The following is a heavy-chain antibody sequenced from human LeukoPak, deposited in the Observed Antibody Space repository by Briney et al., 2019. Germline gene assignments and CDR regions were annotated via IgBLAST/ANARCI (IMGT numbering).Heavy chain of an antibody. D-gene: IGHD2-8*01. J-gene: IGHJ4*02. CDR2: INGDGSST. Sequence: GGSLRLSCAASGFTFSIYWMHWVRQAPGKGLVWVSRINGDGSSTSYADSVKGRFTISRDNAKNTLYLQMNSLRAEDTAVYYCARDKVYSVDYWGQGTLVTVSS. CDR3: ARDKVYSVDY. V-gene: IGHV3-74*01. CDR1: GFTFSIYW.